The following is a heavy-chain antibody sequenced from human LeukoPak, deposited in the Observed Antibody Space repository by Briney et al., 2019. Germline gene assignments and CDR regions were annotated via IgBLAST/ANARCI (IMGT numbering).Heavy chain of an antibody. D-gene: IGHD6-19*01. CDR2: IKQDGSDR. CDR1: GFTFRNYW. J-gene: IGHJ4*02. CDR3: VRNLAVAGTCFDS. Sequence: QPGGSLRLSCAASGFTFRNYWMSWVRQAPGTGLEWVANIKQDGSDRNYVTSVRGRFTISRDNAESSLFLQMNSLRAEDTAVYYCVRNLAVAGTCFDSWGQGTLVTVSS. V-gene: IGHV3-7*03.